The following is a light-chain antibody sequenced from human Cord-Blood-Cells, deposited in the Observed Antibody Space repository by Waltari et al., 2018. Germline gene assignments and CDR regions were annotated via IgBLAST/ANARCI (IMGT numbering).Light chain of an antibody. CDR2: DAS. CDR3: QQYNSYSRYT. Sequence: DIQMTQSPSSLSASVGDRVTITCQASQDISNYLNWYQQKPGKAPKLLIYDASNVETGVPSRFSGSGAGTDFTFTISSLQPDDFATYYCQQYNSYSRYTFGQGTKLEIK. V-gene: IGKV1-33*01. CDR1: QDISNY. J-gene: IGKJ2*01.